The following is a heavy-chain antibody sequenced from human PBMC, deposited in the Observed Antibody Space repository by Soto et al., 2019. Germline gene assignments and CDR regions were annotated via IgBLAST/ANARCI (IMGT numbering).Heavy chain of an antibody. D-gene: IGHD1-1*01. Sequence: EVQLVESGGGLVQPGGSLRLFCAGSGFTFRSHEMHWVRQGTGKGLEWVSGIGTGGATYYPGSVKGRLTISRENAKNSVYLQMNSLRSWDTAVYYCAGWGRNDNCYFDLLVRGTLVTVSS. CDR1: GFTFRSHE. CDR2: IGTGGAT. J-gene: IGHJ2*01. CDR3: AGWGRNDNCYFDL. V-gene: IGHV3-13*01.